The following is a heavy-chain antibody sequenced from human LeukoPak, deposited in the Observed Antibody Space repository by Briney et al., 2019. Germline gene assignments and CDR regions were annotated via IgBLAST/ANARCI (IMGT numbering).Heavy chain of an antibody. Sequence: GGSLRLSCAASGFTFSGYSLTWVRQAPGKGLEWVSYISTSSSTIFYADSVKGRFTISRDNAKDSLYLVMNSLRDEDTAVYYCARVRPGYFDYWGQGTLVTVSS. J-gene: IGHJ4*02. V-gene: IGHV3-48*02. D-gene: IGHD1-14*01. CDR3: ARVRPGYFDY. CDR2: ISTSSSTI. CDR1: GFTFSGYS.